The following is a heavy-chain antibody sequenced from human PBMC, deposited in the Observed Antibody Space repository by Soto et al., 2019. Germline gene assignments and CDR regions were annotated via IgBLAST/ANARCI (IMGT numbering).Heavy chain of an antibody. V-gene: IGHV3-23*01. CDR2: ISGGGGNT. D-gene: IGHD6-19*01. J-gene: IGHJ4*02. CDR1: GFTFNSYA. Sequence: EVQLLESGGGLVQPGGSLRHSCAASGFTFNSYAMSWVRQAPGKGLEWVSTISGGGGNTYYADSVKGRFTISRDNSKNTLYLQMNSLRADDTALYYCAQDQGGWPDYFDDWGQGTLVTVSS. CDR3: AQDQGGWPDYFDD.